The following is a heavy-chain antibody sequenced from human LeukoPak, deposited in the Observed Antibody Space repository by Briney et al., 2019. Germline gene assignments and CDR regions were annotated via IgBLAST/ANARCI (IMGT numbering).Heavy chain of an antibody. Sequence: PSETLSLTCTVSGGSVSSDNYYWSWIRQPPGKGLEWIGFISYSGSTNYNPSLKSRVTISVDTSKNQFSLKLSSVTAADTAVYYCAGYNLPEYYFDYWGQGTLVTVSS. V-gene: IGHV4-61*01. CDR1: GGSVSSDNYY. CDR3: AGYNLPEYYFDY. CDR2: ISYSGST. D-gene: IGHD5-24*01. J-gene: IGHJ4*02.